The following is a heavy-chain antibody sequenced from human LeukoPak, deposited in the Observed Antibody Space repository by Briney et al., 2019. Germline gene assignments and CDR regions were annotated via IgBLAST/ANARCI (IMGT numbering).Heavy chain of an antibody. CDR3: ARVPRGVLWFGELLESWFDP. Sequence: SETLSLTCTVSGGSISSYYWSWIRQPPGKGLEWIGCIYYSGSTNYNPSLKSRVTISVDTSKNQFSLKLSSVTAADTAVYYCARVPRGVLWFGELLESWFDPWGQGTLVTVS. D-gene: IGHD3-10*01. V-gene: IGHV4-59*01. CDR1: GGSISSYY. CDR2: IYYSGST. J-gene: IGHJ5*02.